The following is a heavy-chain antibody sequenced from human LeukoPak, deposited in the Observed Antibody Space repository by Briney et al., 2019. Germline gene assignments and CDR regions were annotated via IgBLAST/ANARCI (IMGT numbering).Heavy chain of an antibody. CDR1: GFTFSSNR. D-gene: IGHD2-15*01. V-gene: IGHV3-74*01. Sequence: GGSLRLSCAASGFTFSSNRMYWVRQASGKGLVWVSRINRDGSSIGCADPVKGRFTISRDNARNTLYLQMNSLRAEDTALYYCASGGRVGDIFDIWGQGTMVTVSS. CDR3: ASGGRVGDIFDI. CDR2: INRDGSSI. J-gene: IGHJ3*02.